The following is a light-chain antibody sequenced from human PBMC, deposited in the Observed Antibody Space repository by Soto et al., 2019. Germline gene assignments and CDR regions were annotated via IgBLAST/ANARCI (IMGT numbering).Light chain of an antibody. CDR1: QSLDTW. CDR3: QQYSRYPYA. CDR2: EAS. Sequence: DIQVTQSPATLSAYVGDRVTITCRASQSLDTWLAWYQQKQGKAPKLLVYEASTSQNGVPSRFSGSGSGTDFTLTISSLQPDDVATYYCQQYSRYPYAFGQGTKLEIK. J-gene: IGKJ2*01. V-gene: IGKV1-5*03.